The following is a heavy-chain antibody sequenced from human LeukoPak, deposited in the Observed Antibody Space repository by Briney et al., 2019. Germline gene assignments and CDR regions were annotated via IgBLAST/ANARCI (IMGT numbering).Heavy chain of an antibody. J-gene: IGHJ6*02. V-gene: IGHV4-4*07. Sequence: PSETLSLTCTVSGGSISSDYWSWIRQPAGKGLEWIGRIYTSGSTNYNPSLKSRVTMSVDTSKNQFSLKLSSVTAADTAVHYCARGTYSSSWYSDGMDVWGQGTTVTVSS. CDR3: ARGTYSSSWYSDGMDV. CDR1: GGSISSDY. D-gene: IGHD6-13*01. CDR2: IYTSGST.